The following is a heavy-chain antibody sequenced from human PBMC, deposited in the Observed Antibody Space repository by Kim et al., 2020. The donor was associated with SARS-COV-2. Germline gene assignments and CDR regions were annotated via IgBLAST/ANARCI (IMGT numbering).Heavy chain of an antibody. CDR1: GGSISNYY. J-gene: IGHJ4*02. CDR3: ARDNWEYYGGNSGLLYYFDY. Sequence: SETLSLTCTVSGGSISNYYWSWIRQPAGKGLEWIGRIYTSGSTNYNPSLKSRVTMSVDTSKNQFSLKLNSVTAADTAVYYCARDNWEYYGGNSGLLYYFDYWGQGTLVTVSS. V-gene: IGHV4-4*07. CDR2: IYTSGST. D-gene: IGHD4-17*01.